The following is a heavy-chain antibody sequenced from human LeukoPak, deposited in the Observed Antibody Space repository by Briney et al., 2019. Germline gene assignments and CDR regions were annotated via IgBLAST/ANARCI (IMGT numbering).Heavy chain of an antibody. J-gene: IGHJ4*02. V-gene: IGHV3-23*01. CDR3: ALGERAEN. Sequence: RGSLRLSCAASGFTFSSYVMNWVRQAPGKGLEGVSTISGSGGGTYYTDSVKGRLTISRDNSKNTLYLQMNSLRAEDTAIYYCALGERAENWGQGTTVSFSS. D-gene: IGHD3-10*01. CDR1: GFTFSSYV. CDR2: ISGSGGGT.